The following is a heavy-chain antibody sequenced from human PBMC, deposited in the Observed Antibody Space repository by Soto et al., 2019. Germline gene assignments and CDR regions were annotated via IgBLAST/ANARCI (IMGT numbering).Heavy chain of an antibody. CDR2: INHSGST. CDR3: ARGTNLRCFD. Sequence: QVQLQQWGAGLLKPSETLSLTCAAYGGSFGAYYWTWIRQPPGKGLEWIGEINHSGSTNYNPSLESRVPISVDTSKNQFSLKLSSVTAADTAVYYCARGTNLRCFDWGQGTLVTVSS. CDR1: GGSFGAYY. J-gene: IGHJ4*02. D-gene: IGHD3-9*01. V-gene: IGHV4-34*01.